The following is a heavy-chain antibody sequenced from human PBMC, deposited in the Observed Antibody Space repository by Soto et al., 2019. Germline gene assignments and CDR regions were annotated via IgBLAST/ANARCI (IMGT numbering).Heavy chain of an antibody. CDR2: IIPIFGTA. J-gene: IGHJ6*02. Sequence: ASVMVSWKDSGGTFSSYAISWVRPAPGQGLEWMGGIIPIFGTANYAQKFQGRVTITADKSTSTAYMELSSLRSEDTAVYYCARDTNCAGKRGYSYFCGMDVWS. CDR1: GGTFSSYA. V-gene: IGHV1-69*06. D-gene: IGHD2-2*01. CDR3: ARDTNCAGKRGYSYFCGMDV.